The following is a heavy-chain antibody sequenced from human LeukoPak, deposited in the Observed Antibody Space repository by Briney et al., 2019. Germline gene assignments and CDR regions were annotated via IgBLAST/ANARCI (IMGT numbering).Heavy chain of an antibody. CDR2: INTDGSST. CDR3: ARGKIGYYYGDYDGF. J-gene: IGHJ4*02. Sequence: GGSLRLSCAASGFTFSSYWMHWVRQAPGKGLVWVSRINTDGSSTSYVDSVKGRFTISRDNAKNTLYLQMNSLRDEDTAVYYCARGKIGYYYGDYDGFWGQGTLVTVSS. D-gene: IGHD4-17*01. V-gene: IGHV3-74*01. CDR1: GFTFSSYW.